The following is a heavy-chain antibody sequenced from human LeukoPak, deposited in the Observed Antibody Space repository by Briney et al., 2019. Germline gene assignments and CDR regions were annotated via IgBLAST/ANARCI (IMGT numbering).Heavy chain of an antibody. J-gene: IGHJ6*02. V-gene: IGHV4-31*03. D-gene: IGHD2-2*01. CDR2: ISYSGST. Sequence: PSQTLSLTCTVSGGSISSGDYYWTWVRQHPGKGLEWIVYISYSGSTYYNPSLKSRVSISVDTSKNQYSLKLSSMTAADTAVYYCARDRGGYCSSTNCWSYGMDVWGQGTTVTVSS. CDR3: ARDRGGYCSSTNCWSYGMDV. CDR1: GGSISSGDYY.